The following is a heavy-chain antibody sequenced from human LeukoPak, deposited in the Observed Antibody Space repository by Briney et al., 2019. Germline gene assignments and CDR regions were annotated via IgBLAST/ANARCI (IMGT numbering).Heavy chain of an antibody. D-gene: IGHD1-26*01. J-gene: IGHJ5*02. V-gene: IGHV4-38-2*01. Sequence: PSETLSLTCAVSGYSISSGYFWSWIRQPPGKGLEWIGSIFHSGSTYYNPSLESRVTISVDTSKNQFSLKVTSVTAADTAVYYCARGGGSYRPDNWFDPWGQGTLVAVSS. CDR2: IFHSGST. CDR3: ARGGGSYRPDNWFDP. CDR1: GYSISSGYF.